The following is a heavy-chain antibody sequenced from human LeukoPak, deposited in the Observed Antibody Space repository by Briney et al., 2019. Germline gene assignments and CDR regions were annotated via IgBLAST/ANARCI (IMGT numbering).Heavy chain of an antibody. D-gene: IGHD3-22*01. Sequence: SETLSLTCAVYGGSFSGYYWSWIREPPGKGLEWSGEINHSGSTNYNPSLKSRVTISVDTSKNQLSLKLTSVTAADTAVYYCARHDSSGYYRPLDYWGQGTLVTVSS. CDR3: ARHDSSGYYRPLDY. CDR1: GGSFSGYY. V-gene: IGHV4-34*01. CDR2: INHSGST. J-gene: IGHJ4*02.